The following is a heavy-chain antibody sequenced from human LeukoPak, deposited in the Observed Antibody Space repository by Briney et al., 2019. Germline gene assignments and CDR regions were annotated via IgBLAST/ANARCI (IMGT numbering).Heavy chain of an antibody. D-gene: IGHD2-21*02. V-gene: IGHV3-11*04. J-gene: IGHJ3*02. CDR2: ISSSGSTI. CDR1: VFTFSDYY. Sequence: GGPLRLSCAASVFTFSDYYMSWTRQAPGKGLEWVSYISSSGSTIYYADSAKGRFTISRDNAKNSLYLQMNSLRAEDTAVYYCARDPAYCGGDCYFYAFDIWGQGTMVTVSS. CDR3: ARDPAYCGGDCYFYAFDI.